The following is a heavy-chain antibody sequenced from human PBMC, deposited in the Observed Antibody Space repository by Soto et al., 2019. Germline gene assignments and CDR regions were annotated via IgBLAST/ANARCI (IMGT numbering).Heavy chain of an antibody. CDR2: IWYDGSNK. V-gene: IGHV3-33*01. CDR1: GFTFSSYG. D-gene: IGHD5-12*01. CDR3: ARESYSGYGWVGYYYGMDV. J-gene: IGHJ6*02. Sequence: QVQLVESGGGVVQPGRSLRLSCAASGFTFSSYGMHWVRQAPGKGLEWVAVIWYDGSNKYYADSVKGRFTISRDNSKNTLYLQMNSLRAEDTAVYYCARESYSGYGWVGYYYGMDVWGQGTTVTVSS.